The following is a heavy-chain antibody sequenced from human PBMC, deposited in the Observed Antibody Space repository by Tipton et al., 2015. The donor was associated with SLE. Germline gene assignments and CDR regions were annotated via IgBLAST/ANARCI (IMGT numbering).Heavy chain of an antibody. CDR2: INQDENVQ. D-gene: IGHD2/OR15-2a*01. J-gene: IGHJ5*02. Sequence: SLRLSCAASGFSLSHYWMTWVRQAPGKGLEWVANINQDENVQNYVDSVRGRFTISRDNTKNSLYLQMSSLRAEDTAVYYCARDRFSVAETDLDTWGQGTLVTVSS. V-gene: IGHV3-7*01. CDR1: GFSLSHYW. CDR3: ARDRFSVAETDLDT.